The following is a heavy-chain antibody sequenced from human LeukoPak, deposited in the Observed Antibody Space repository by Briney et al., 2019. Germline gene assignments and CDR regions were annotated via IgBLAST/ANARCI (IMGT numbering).Heavy chain of an antibody. CDR1: GGTFSSYA. D-gene: IGHD3-3*01. CDR3: ARGSYYDFWSGRTKYYYYGMDV. V-gene: IGHV1-69*13. CDR2: IIPIFGTA. J-gene: IGHJ6*02. Sequence: SVKVSCKASGGTFSSYAISWVRQAPGQGLEWMGGIIPIFGTANYAQKFQGRVTITADESTSTAYMELSSLRSEDTAVYYCARGSYYDFWSGRTKYYYYGMDVWGQGTTVTVSS.